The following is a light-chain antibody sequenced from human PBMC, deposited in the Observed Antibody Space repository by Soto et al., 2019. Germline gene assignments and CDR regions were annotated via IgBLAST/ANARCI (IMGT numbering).Light chain of an antibody. Sequence: DIQLTESPSFLSAPVGDRITIACRATQGISSFVAWYPEKPWEAPKLLIYDSSILQSGAPSRFSGSGSGTEFTLTITSLKPEDFATYYCQQLDSYSITFGPGTRLELK. J-gene: IGKJ5*01. CDR3: QQLDSYSIT. CDR2: DSS. V-gene: IGKV1-9*01. CDR1: QGISSF.